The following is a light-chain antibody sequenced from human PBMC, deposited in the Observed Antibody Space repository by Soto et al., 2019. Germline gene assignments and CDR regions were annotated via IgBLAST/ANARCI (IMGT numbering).Light chain of an antibody. CDR1: QSVSSNY. Sequence: EIVLTQSPGTLSLSPGERATLSCRASQSVSSNYLTWYQQKPGQAPRLLIHGASSRATCIPDRFSGSGSGTDFTLTMSRLEPEDFAVYYCQQYGSSPFTFGPGTKVDIK. CDR2: GAS. J-gene: IGKJ3*01. CDR3: QQYGSSPFT. V-gene: IGKV3-20*01.